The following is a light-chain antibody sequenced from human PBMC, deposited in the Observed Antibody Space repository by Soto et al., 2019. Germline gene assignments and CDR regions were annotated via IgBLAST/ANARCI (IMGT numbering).Light chain of an antibody. CDR2: DGN. CDR3: CSYAGSSTGV. V-gene: IGLV2-23*01. Sequence: QSALTQPASVSGSPGQSITISCTATSSDVGSYNLVSWYQQHPGKAPKLMIYDGNERPSGISNRFSGSKSGNTASLTISGLQAEDEADYYCCSYAGSSTGVFGGGTKLTVL. CDR1: SSDVGSYNL. J-gene: IGLJ3*02.